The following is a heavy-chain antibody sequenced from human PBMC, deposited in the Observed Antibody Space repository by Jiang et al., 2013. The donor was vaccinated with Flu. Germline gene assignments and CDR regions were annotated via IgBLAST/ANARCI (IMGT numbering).Heavy chain of an antibody. J-gene: IGHJ4*02. Sequence: GAEVKKPGSSVKVSCKASGGTFSSYAISWVRQAPGQGLEWMGGIIPIFGTANYAQKFQGRVTITADESTSTAYMELSSLRSEDTAVYYCARRGNFWSGYQAYYFDYWGQGTLVTVSS. V-gene: IGHV1-69*01. CDR2: IIPIFGTA. D-gene: IGHD3-3*01. CDR1: GGTFSSYA. CDR3: ARRGNFWSGYQAYYFDY.